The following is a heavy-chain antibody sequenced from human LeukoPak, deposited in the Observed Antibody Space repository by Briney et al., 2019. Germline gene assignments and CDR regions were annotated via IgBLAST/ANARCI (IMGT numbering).Heavy chain of an antibody. D-gene: IGHD1-26*01. V-gene: IGHV1-69*13. Sequence: GASVKVSCKASGGTFSSYAISWVRQAPGQGLEWMGGITPIFGTANYAQKFQGRVTITADESTSTAYMELSSLRSEDTAVYYCAREGVGAIAYWGQGTLVTVSS. J-gene: IGHJ4*02. CDR1: GGTFSSYA. CDR2: ITPIFGTA. CDR3: AREGVGAIAY.